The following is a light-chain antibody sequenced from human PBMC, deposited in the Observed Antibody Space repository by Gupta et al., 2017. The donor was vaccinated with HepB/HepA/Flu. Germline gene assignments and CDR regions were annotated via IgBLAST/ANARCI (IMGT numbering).Light chain of an antibody. V-gene: IGLV1-44*01. CDR3: AAWDDSLTGCL. CDR1: SSNIGSNS. J-gene: IGLJ3*02. Sequence: QSVLTQPPSASGTPGQRVTISCSGSSSNIGSNSVNWYQQLPGTAPKVLIYGNNQRPSGVPDRFSASKSGTSASLAISGLQSDDEADYYCAAWDDSLTGCLFGGGTKLTVL. CDR2: GNN.